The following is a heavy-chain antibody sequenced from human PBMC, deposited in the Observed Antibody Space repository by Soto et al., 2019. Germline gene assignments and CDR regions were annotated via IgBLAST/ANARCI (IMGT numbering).Heavy chain of an antibody. Sequence: ASVKVSCQASGCTFTSYGFSWVRPAPGQGLEWMGWISAYNGNTNYAHKLQGRVTMTTDTSTSTAYMELRSLRSDDTAVYYFATPSSNGDYYYCMDVWGQGTTVTVSS. CDR1: GCTFTSYG. CDR3: ATPSSNGDYYYCMDV. CDR2: ISAYNGNT. D-gene: IGHD4-4*01. V-gene: IGHV1-18*04. J-gene: IGHJ6*02.